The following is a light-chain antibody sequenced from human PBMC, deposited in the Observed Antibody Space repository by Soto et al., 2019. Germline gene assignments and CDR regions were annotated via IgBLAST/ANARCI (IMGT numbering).Light chain of an antibody. CDR2: EVT. Sequence: QSALTQPPSASGSPGQSVTISCTGTSSDIGGYNSVSWYQHHPGKAPKLLIFEVTKRPSGVPDRFSGSKSGNTASLTVSGLQADEEADYFCSSYAGNSNDVFGTETKLTVL. J-gene: IGLJ1*01. CDR1: SSDIGGYNS. V-gene: IGLV2-8*01. CDR3: SSYAGNSNDV.